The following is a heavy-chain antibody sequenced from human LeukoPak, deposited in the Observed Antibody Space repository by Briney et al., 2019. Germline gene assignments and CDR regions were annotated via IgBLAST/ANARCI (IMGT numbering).Heavy chain of an antibody. D-gene: IGHD6-19*01. Sequence: GGSLRLSCAASRFSFSTYPMGWVRQAPGKGLEWVSSISTSGSGDVTFHADPVKGRFTISRDNSKNTLYLQMNSLRAEDTAVYYCARDARTIIAVAGTFDDWGQGTLVTVSS. CDR3: ARDARTIIAVAGTFDD. J-gene: IGHJ4*02. CDR2: ISTSGSGDVT. V-gene: IGHV3-23*01. CDR1: RFSFSTYP.